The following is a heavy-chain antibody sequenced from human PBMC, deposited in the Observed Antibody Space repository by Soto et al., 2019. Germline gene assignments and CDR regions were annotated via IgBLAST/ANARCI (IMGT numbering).Heavy chain of an antibody. V-gene: IGHV5-51*01. CDR3: ARHVFSSGWYDY. CDR1: GYSFTSYC. Sequence: GESLKISCKGSGYSFTSYCIGLVLQMPGKGLDWMGIIYPGDSDTRYSPSFQGQVTISADKSISTAYLQWSSLKASDTAMYYCARHVFSSGWYDYWGQGTLVTVSS. J-gene: IGHJ4*02. CDR2: IYPGDSDT. D-gene: IGHD6-19*01.